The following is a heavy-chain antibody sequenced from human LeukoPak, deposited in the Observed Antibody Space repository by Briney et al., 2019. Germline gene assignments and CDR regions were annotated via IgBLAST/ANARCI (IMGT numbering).Heavy chain of an antibody. D-gene: IGHD3-22*01. V-gene: IGHV4-59*08. J-gene: IGHJ3*02. Sequence: SETLSLTCTVSGDSISRYYWSWIRRPPGKGLEWFAYIHSNGRTNYNPSLMSRVTMSLDTSKNQFSLTLSSVTAADTAVYYCARHDYFYDSSDYHAAFDIWGQGTMVTVSS. CDR3: ARHDYFYDSSDYHAAFDI. CDR2: IHSNGRT. CDR1: GDSISRYY.